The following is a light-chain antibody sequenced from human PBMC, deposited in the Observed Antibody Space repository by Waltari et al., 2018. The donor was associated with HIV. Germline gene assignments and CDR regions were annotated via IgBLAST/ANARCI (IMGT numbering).Light chain of an antibody. Sequence: EVVLPQSPVTLSLSPGERASLSRRASQSVGSSSLAWYQQKPGQAPRLLIYDASYRATDIPARFSGSVSGTDFTLTISSLEPEDFAVYYCQQRRNWPKTFGQGTKLEI. V-gene: IGKV3-11*01. CDR1: QSVGSSS. J-gene: IGKJ2*01. CDR3: QQRRNWPKT. CDR2: DAS.